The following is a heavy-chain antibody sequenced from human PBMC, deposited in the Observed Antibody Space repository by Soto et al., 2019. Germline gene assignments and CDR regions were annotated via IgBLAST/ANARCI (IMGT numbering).Heavy chain of an antibody. D-gene: IGHD3-10*01. CDR2: IYYSGST. CDR3: AREGDMVRGVPFDY. J-gene: IGHJ4*02. CDR1: GGSVSSGSYY. Sequence: QVQLQESGPGLVKPSETLSLTCTVSGGSVSSGSYYWSWIRQPPGKGLEWIGYIYYSGSTNYNPSLKSRVTISVDTSKNQFSLMLSSVTAADTAVYYCAREGDMVRGVPFDYWGQGTLVTVSS. V-gene: IGHV4-61*01.